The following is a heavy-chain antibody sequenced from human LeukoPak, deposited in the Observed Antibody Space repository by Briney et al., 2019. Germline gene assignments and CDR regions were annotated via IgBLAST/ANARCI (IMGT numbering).Heavy chain of an antibody. CDR1: GGFISSYY. CDR2: IYYSGST. Sequence: SETLSLTCTVSGGFISSYYWSWIRQPPGKGLEWIGYIYYSGSTNYNPSLKSRVTISVDTSKNQFSLKLSSVTAADTAVYYCARLQTTVTLYYYYYYGMDVWGQGTTVTVSS. J-gene: IGHJ6*02. CDR3: ARLQTTVTLYYYYYYGMDV. V-gene: IGHV4-59*08. D-gene: IGHD4-17*01.